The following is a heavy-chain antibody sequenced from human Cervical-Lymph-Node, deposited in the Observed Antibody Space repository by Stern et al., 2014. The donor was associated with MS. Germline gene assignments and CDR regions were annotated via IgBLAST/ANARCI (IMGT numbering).Heavy chain of an antibody. CDR3: VRTDGDYDPVDT. CDR2: IIPLFRTA. Sequence: QVQLVESGAEVQKPASSVKVSCKASGDTFSSHALTWVRQAPGQGLEWMGGIIPLFRTANYAQDFQGRLTITADDSSRTAYMELSSLRSDDTAVYYCVRTDGDYDPVDTWGQGTRVTVSS. J-gene: IGHJ5*02. V-gene: IGHV1-69*01. CDR1: GDTFSSHA. D-gene: IGHD4-17*01.